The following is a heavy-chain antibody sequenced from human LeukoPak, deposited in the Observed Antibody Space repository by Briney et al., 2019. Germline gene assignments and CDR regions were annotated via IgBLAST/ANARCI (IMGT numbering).Heavy chain of an antibody. D-gene: IGHD1-26*01. CDR2: ISGSGDRT. V-gene: IGHV3-23*01. J-gene: IGHJ4*02. Sequence: GGSLRLSCTASGFTFSSYAMNWVRQPPGKGLEWVSAISGSGDRTFYADSVKGRFTISRDNSKNTLYLQMNSLRGEDTAVYYCASSRSGSYYGADYWGQGTLVTVSS. CDR1: GFTFSSYA. CDR3: ASSRSGSYYGADY.